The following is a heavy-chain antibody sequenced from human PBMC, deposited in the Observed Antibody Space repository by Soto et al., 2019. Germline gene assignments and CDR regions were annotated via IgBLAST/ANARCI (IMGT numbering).Heavy chain of an antibody. V-gene: IGHV4-59*01. CDR3: ARVGSGFVRGFDS. J-gene: IGHJ4*02. Sequence: QVQLLESGPGLVKPSETLSLTCTVSDGSISNYYWTWIRQPPGRGLEWIGHIYYSGSTNYNPSLKSRVTISVDTSKNHFSLKMTSVTAADTAVYYCARVGSGFVRGFDSWGQGTLVTVPS. CDR2: IYYSGST. CDR1: DGSISNYY. D-gene: IGHD5-12*01.